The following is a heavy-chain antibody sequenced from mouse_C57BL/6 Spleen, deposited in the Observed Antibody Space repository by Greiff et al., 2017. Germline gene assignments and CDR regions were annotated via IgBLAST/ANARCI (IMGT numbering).Heavy chain of an antibody. J-gene: IGHJ1*03. CDR2: IDPSDSET. Sequence: LQLQQPGAELVRPGSSVKLSCKASGYTFTSYWMHWVKQRPIQGLEWIGNIDPSDSETHYNQKFKDKATLTVDKSSSTAYMQLSSLTSEDSAVYDCARGDYGSSLHYWYFDVWGTGNTVTVSS. D-gene: IGHD1-1*01. CDR3: ARGDYGSSLHYWYFDV. V-gene: IGHV1-52*01. CDR1: GYTFTSYW.